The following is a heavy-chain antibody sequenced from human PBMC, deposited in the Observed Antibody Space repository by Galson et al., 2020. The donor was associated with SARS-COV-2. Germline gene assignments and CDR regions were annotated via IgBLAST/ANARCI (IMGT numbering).Heavy chain of an antibody. Sequence: ESGPTLVKPTQTLTLTCTFSGFSLTTSGMFVGWIRQPPGKALEWLARIDWDDDEYYSASLKTRLTISKDTSKNQVVLTMTNMDPVDTATYYCARIDSSGCRGNYWGQGTLVTVSS. D-gene: IGHD6-19*01. CDR2: IDWDDDE. J-gene: IGHJ4*02. V-gene: IGHV2-70*11. CDR1: GFSLTTSGMF. CDR3: ARIDSSGCRGNY.